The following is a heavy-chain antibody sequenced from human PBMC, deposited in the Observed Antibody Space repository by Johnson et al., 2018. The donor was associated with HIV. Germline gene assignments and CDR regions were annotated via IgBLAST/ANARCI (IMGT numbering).Heavy chain of an antibody. CDR3: VTADRGSA. CDR2: ISYDGSNK. Sequence: VQLVESGGGVVQPGRSLRLSCAASGFTFSTYAMHWVRQTPGKGLEWVAIISYDGSNKYYADSVKGRFTISRDNSKNTLYLQMNSLKTEDTAVYYCVTADRGSAWGQGTMVTVSS. V-gene: IGHV3-30-3*01. J-gene: IGHJ3*01. D-gene: IGHD1-26*01. CDR1: GFTFSTYA.